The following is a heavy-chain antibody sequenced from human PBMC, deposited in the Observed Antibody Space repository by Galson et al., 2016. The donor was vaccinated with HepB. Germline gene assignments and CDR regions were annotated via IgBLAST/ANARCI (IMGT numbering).Heavy chain of an antibody. D-gene: IGHD6-19*01. V-gene: IGHV3-30*02. CDR1: GFTFSSYG. CDR2: IWFDGSNK. J-gene: IGHJ6*02. CDR3: VKEGRWLVLGYYYEMDV. Sequence: SLRLSCAASGFTFSSYGIHWVRQAPGKGLEWVAIIWFDGSNKYYVDSVKGRFTISRDNSRKTLYLQMSSLRAEDTAVYYYVKEGRWLVLGYYYEMDVWGPGTTVTVS.